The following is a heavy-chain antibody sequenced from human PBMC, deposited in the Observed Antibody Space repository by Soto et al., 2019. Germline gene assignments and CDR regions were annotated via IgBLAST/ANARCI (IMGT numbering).Heavy chain of an antibody. J-gene: IGHJ3*02. D-gene: IGHD3-3*01. V-gene: IGHV3-9*01. Sequence: PGGSLRLSCAASGFTFDDYALHWVRQAPGKGLEWVSGISWNSGSIGYADSVKGRFTISRDNAKNSLYLQMNSLRAEDTALYYCANLYDFGSGSTARDASDIWGQGTMVTVSS. CDR2: ISWNSGSI. CDR1: GFTFDDYA. CDR3: ANLYDFGSGSTARDASDI.